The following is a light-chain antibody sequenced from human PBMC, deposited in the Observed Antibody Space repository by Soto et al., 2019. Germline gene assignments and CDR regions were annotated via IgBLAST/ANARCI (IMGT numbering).Light chain of an antibody. CDR1: QSVSSSY. CDR3: QQYGSSPRT. V-gene: IGKV3-20*01. J-gene: IGKJ1*01. Sequence: EIVLTQSPGTLSLSPGERATLSCRASQSVSSSYLAWYQQKPGQAPRLLIYGASSRATGIPDRFSGSGSGTDFTLTISRLEPEDFAVYYCQQYGSSPRTFGPGPKVEIK. CDR2: GAS.